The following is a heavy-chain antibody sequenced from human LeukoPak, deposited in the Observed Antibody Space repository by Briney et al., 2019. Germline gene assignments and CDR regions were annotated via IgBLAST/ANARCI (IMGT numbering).Heavy chain of an antibody. J-gene: IGHJ4*02. V-gene: IGHV3-21*01. CDR2: ISSSRSYI. CDR3: ARDTGSGSYYKNAYDY. D-gene: IGHD3-10*01. Sequence: GGALRLSCAASGFTFSSYSMNWVRQAPGKGVEGVSSISSSRSYIYYADSVKGRFTISRDNAKNSLYLQMNSLRAEDTAVYYCARDTGSGSYYKNAYDYWGQGTLVTVSS. CDR1: GFTFSSYS.